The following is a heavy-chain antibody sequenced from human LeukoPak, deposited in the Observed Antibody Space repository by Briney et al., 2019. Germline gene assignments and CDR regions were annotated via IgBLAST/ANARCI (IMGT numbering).Heavy chain of an antibody. D-gene: IGHD3-22*01. J-gene: IGHJ4*02. Sequence: GTLSLTCAVSGGSISSGNWWSWVRQPPGKGLEWIGEIYHSGSTNYNPSLKSRVTISVDKSKNQFSLKLSSVTAADTAVYYCARRYYDSSGYYRPWGQGTLVTVSS. CDR1: GGSISSGNW. CDR2: IYHSGST. CDR3: ARRYYDSSGYYRP. V-gene: IGHV4-4*02.